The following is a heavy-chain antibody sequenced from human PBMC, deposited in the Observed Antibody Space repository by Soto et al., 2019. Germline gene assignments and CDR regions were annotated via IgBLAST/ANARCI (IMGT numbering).Heavy chain of an antibody. D-gene: IGHD3-16*01. V-gene: IGHV2-5*01. CDR3: AHDSAAPGGINWFDP. CDR1: GFSLSTSGVG. CDR2: IYWNDNK. J-gene: IGHJ5*02. Sequence: SGPTLVNPTQTLTLTCTFSGFSLSTSGVGVGWIRQPPGKALEWLALIYWNDNKRYSPSLKSRLTITKDTSKNQVVLTMTNMDPVDTATYYCAHDSAAPGGINWFDPWGQGTLVTVSS.